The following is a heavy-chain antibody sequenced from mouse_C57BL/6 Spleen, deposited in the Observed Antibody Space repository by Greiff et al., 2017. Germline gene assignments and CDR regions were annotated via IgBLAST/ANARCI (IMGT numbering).Heavy chain of an antibody. CDR1: GYAFSSSW. Sequence: LEESGPELVKPGASVKISCKASGYAFSSSWMNWVKQRPGKGLEWIGRIYPGDGDTNYNGKFQGKATLTADKSSSTAYMQLSSLTSEDSAVYFCARCGRILYYAMDYWGQGTSVTVSS. V-gene: IGHV1-82*01. CDR3: ARCGRILYYAMDY. J-gene: IGHJ4*01. CDR2: IYPGDGDT. D-gene: IGHD1-1*01.